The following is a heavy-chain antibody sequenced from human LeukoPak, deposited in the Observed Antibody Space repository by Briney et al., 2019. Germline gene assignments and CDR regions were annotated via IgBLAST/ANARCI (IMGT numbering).Heavy chain of an antibody. CDR3: ASPLIFGYSSSATDY. CDR2: INPSGGST. V-gene: IGHV1-46*01. CDR1: GYTFTSYY. Sequence: ASVKVSCKASGYTFTSYYMHWVRQAPGQGLEWMGIINPSGGSTSYAQKFQGRVTMTRDTSTSTVYMELGSLRSEDTAVYYCASPLIFGYSSSATDYLGQGTLVTVSS. J-gene: IGHJ4*02. D-gene: IGHD6-6*01.